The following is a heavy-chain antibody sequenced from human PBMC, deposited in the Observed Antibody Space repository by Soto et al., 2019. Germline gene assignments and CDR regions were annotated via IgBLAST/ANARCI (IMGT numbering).Heavy chain of an antibody. CDR1: GFTFSGHA. CDR3: GRDVAVAGTRGTIDY. Sequence: GESLKISCAASGFTFSGHAMHWVRQAPGKGLDWVAAISTDGSYRVYADSVTGRFTVSRDNFKNTVDLQMDSLRVEDTAMYKCGRDVAVAGTRGTIDYWGQGTQVTVSS. V-gene: IGHV3-30-3*01. D-gene: IGHD6-19*01. CDR2: ISTDGSYR. J-gene: IGHJ4*02.